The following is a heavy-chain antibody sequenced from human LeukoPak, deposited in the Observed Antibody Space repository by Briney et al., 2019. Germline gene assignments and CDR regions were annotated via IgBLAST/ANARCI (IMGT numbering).Heavy chain of an antibody. J-gene: IGHJ4*02. V-gene: IGHV4-4*07. CDR1: SGSMNNYY. CDR3: ARRTDY. CDR2: IYSSGST. D-gene: IGHD1-14*01. Sequence: SETLSLTCAVSSGSMNNYYWNWIRQPAGKGLEWIGHIYSSGSTNYNPSLKSRVTISIDTSKNQFFLKLSSVTAADTAVYYCARRTDYWGPGTLVTVSS.